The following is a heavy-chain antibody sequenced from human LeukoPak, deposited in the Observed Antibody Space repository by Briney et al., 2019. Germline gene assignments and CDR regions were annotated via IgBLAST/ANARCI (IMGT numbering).Heavy chain of an antibody. J-gene: IGHJ4*02. CDR1: GYTFSSYA. V-gene: IGHV3-23*01. CDR3: AKSKGGTGFTIFGVVIMGY. CDR2: ISGRGGST. Sequence: GGSLRLSCAASGYTFSSYAMSWVRQAPGKGREWVSAISGRGGSTYYADSVKGRFTISRDNSKNTLYLQMNSLRAEDTAVYYCAKSKGGTGFTIFGVVIMGYWGQGTLVTVSS. D-gene: IGHD3-3*01.